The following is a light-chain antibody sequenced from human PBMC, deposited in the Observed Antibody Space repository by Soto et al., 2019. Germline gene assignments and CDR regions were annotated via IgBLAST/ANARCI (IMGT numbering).Light chain of an antibody. V-gene: IGKV1-33*01. CDR2: DAS. CDR3: QQYDNLPLT. Sequence: DIQMTHSPSSLSASVGDRVTITCQASQDISNYLNWYQQKPGKAPKLLIYDASNLETGVPSRFSGSGSGTDFTFTISSLQPEDIATYYCQQYDNLPLTFGGGTKVDIX. J-gene: IGKJ4*01. CDR1: QDISNY.